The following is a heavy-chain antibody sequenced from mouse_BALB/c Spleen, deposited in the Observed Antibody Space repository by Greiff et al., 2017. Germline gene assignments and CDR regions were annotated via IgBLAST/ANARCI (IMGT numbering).Heavy chain of an antibody. CDR3: ARGDRYDEGYYAMDY. CDR1: GFTFSDYY. V-gene: IGHV5-4*02. CDR2: ISDGGSYT. D-gene: IGHD2-14*01. J-gene: IGHJ4*01. Sequence: EVQVVESGGGLVKPGGSLKLSCAASGFTFSDYYMYWVRQTPEKRLEWVATISDGGSYTYYPDSVKGRFTISRDNAKNNLYLQMSSLKSEDTAMYYCARGDRYDEGYYAMDYWGQGTSVTVSS.